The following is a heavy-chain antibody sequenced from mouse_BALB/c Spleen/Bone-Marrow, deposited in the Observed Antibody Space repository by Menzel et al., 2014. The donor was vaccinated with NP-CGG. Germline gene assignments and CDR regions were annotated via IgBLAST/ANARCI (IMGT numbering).Heavy chain of an antibody. D-gene: IGHD4-1*01. CDR2: SRNRRNDYTT. CDR3: ARDAGRGNFDY. Sequence: EVKVVESGGGLVQPGGSLRLSCATSGFTFSDFYMEWVRQPPGKRLEWIAASRNRRNDYTTEYSASVKGRFIVSRDTSQSILYLQMNALRAEDTAIYYCARDAGRGNFDYWGQGTTLTASS. V-gene: IGHV7-1*02. CDR1: GFTFSDFY. J-gene: IGHJ2*01.